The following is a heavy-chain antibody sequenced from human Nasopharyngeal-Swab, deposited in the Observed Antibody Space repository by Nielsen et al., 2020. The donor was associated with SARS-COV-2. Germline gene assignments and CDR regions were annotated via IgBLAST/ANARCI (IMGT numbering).Heavy chain of an antibody. CDR3: ARGGPAPIFDL. Sequence: GGSLGLSCAASGFTFSSYDMHWVRQATGKGLEWVSAIGTAGDTYYPGSVKGRFTISRENAKNSLYLQMNSLRAGDTAVYYCARGGPAPIFDLWGRGTLVTVSS. D-gene: IGHD3-16*01. V-gene: IGHV3-13*01. CDR1: GFTFSSYD. J-gene: IGHJ2*01. CDR2: IGTAGDT.